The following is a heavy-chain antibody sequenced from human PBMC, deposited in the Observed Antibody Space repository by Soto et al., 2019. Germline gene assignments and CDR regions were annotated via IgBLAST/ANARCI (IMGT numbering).Heavy chain of an antibody. V-gene: IGHV4-34*01. CDR3: AALAAAGHGLAYYYGMDV. Sequence: SETLSLTCAVYGGSFSGYYWSWIRQPPGKGLEWIGEINHSGSTNYNPSLKSRVTISVDTSKNQFSLKLSSVTAADTAVYYCAALAAAGHGLAYYYGMDVWGQGTTVTVSS. CDR1: GGSFSGYY. CDR2: INHSGST. J-gene: IGHJ6*02. D-gene: IGHD6-13*01.